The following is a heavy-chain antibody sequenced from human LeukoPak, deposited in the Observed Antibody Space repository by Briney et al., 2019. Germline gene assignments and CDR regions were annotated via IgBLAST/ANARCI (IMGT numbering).Heavy chain of an antibody. V-gene: IGHV3-23*01. Sequence: GGSLRLSCAASGFTFSSYAMSGVRQAPGKGLECVSAISGSGGSTYYADSVKGRFTISRDNSKNTLYLQMNSLRAEDTAVYYCAKGGHLYSSSWYSFDYWGQGTLVTVSS. D-gene: IGHD6-13*01. CDR1: GFTFSSYA. J-gene: IGHJ4*02. CDR3: AKGGHLYSSSWYSFDY. CDR2: ISGSGGST.